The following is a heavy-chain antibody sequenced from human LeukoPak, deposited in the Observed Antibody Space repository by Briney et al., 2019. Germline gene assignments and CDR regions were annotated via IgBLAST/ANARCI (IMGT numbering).Heavy chain of an antibody. J-gene: IGHJ6*03. V-gene: IGHV3-9*01. D-gene: IGHD3-10*01. CDR3: VRAGGSGSYYYYYMDV. CDR1: GFTFDDYD. Sequence: GGSLRLSCAASGFTFDDYDMHWVRENPGKGLEWVSGIGWNSGNLGYADSVKGRFTISRDNAKNSLFLQMNSLRAEDTALYYCVRAGGSGSYYYYYMDVWGKGTTVTVSS. CDR2: IGWNSGNL.